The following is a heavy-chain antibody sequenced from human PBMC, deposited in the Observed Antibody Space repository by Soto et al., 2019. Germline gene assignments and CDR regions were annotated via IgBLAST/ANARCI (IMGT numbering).Heavy chain of an antibody. J-gene: IGHJ4*02. Sequence: EVRLLESGGGLVQPGGSLRLSCAASGFTFSGYAMSWVRQAPGKGLEWVSAISGSGATTYYADSVKGRFTISRDSSKNTLFLQLNSLRADDTAVYYCAKEATTFDYWGQGTLVTVSS. V-gene: IGHV3-23*01. CDR2: ISGSGATT. CDR1: GFTFSGYA. D-gene: IGHD4-17*01. CDR3: AKEATTFDY.